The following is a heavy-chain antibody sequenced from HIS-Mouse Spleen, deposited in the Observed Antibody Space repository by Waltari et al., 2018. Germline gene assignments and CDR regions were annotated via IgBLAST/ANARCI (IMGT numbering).Heavy chain of an antibody. CDR1: GFSLSNARMG. Sequence: QVTLKESGPVLVKPTETLTLTCTVSGFSLSNARMGVSWIRQPPGKALEWLAHIFSNDEKSYSTSLKSRLTISKDTSKSQVVLTMTNMDPVDTATYYCARYYSSSSGWFDPWGQGTLVTVSS. D-gene: IGHD6-6*01. CDR2: IFSNDEK. J-gene: IGHJ5*02. CDR3: ARYYSSSSGWFDP. V-gene: IGHV2-26*01.